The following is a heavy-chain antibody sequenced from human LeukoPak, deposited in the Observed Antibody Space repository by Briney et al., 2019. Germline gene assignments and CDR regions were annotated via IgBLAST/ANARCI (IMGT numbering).Heavy chain of an antibody. V-gene: IGHV1-18*01. Sequence: ASVKVSCKASGYTFTSYGISWVRQAPGQGLEWMGWISAYNGNTNYAQKLQGRVTMTTDTSTSTAYMELRSLRSDDTAVYYCARDPATYNWNAVDYFDYWGQGTLVTVSS. CDR3: ARDPATYNWNAVDYFDY. D-gene: IGHD1-1*01. CDR2: ISAYNGNT. CDR1: GYTFTSYG. J-gene: IGHJ4*02.